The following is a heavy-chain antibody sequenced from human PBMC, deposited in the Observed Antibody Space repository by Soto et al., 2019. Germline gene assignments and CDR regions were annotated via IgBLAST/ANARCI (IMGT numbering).Heavy chain of an antibody. CDR3: AKDVGQQLVLNYGMDV. Sequence: GGSLRLSCGSFGFTFRSFGMYWVRQAPGKGLEWVAVVSYDGNHKYYADSVKGRFTVSRDNAKNMLYLQMNSLRGEDTAVYYCAKDVGQQLVLNYGMDVWGQGTTVTVSS. J-gene: IGHJ6*02. V-gene: IGHV3-30*18. CDR2: VSYDGNHK. CDR1: GFTFRSFG. D-gene: IGHD6-13*01.